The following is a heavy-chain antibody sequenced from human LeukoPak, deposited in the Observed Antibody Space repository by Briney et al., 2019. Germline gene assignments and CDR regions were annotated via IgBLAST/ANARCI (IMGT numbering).Heavy chain of an antibody. CDR3: AIVQHDYGDYGPRYYFDY. D-gene: IGHD4-17*01. CDR1: GGSISSYY. CDR2: IYYSGGT. J-gene: IGHJ4*02. Sequence: SETLSLTCTVSGGSISSYYWSWIRQPPGKGLEWIGYIYYSGGTNYNPSLKSRVTISVDTSKNQFSLKLGSVTAADTAVYYCAIVQHDYGDYGPRYYFDYWGQGTLVTVSS. V-gene: IGHV4-59*01.